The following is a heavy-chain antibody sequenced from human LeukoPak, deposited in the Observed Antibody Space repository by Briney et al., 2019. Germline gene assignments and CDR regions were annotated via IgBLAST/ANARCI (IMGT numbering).Heavy chain of an antibody. Sequence: SETLSLTCTVSGGSINNYYWSWIRQPPGKGLEWIGYIFYSGSTNYNPSLKSRVTISVDTSKNQFSLKLCSVTAADTAVYYCARVGAVAGRSSFSFDSWGQGTLVTVSS. CDR1: GGSINNYY. J-gene: IGHJ4*02. V-gene: IGHV4-59*01. D-gene: IGHD6-19*01. CDR2: IFYSGST. CDR3: ARVGAVAGRSSFSFDS.